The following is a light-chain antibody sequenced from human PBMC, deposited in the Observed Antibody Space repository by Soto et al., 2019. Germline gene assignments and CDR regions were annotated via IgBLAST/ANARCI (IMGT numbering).Light chain of an antibody. CDR2: SAS. V-gene: IGKV3-20*01. J-gene: IGKJ1*01. CDR3: QHYAGSPRT. Sequence: DIVLTQSPATLSLSPVQRATLSCRASQSVASSYLAWYQQKPGRAPRLLFYSASSRATGIPDRFSGSGSGTDFTLTISRLEPEDFAVYYCQHYAGSPRTFGQGTKVDIK. CDR1: QSVASSY.